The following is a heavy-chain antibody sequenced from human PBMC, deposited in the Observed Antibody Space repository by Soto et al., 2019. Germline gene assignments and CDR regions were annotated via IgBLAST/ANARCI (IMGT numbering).Heavy chain of an antibody. Sequence: GGSLRLSCAASGFTFSSYWMSWVRQAPGKGLEWVANIKQDGSEKYYVDSVKGRFTISRDNAKNSLYLQMNSLRAEDTAVYYCARDDWDIVVVVAATIGYWGQGTLVTVSS. J-gene: IGHJ4*02. CDR2: IKQDGSEK. V-gene: IGHV3-7*03. CDR3: ARDDWDIVVVVAATIGY. CDR1: GFTFSSYW. D-gene: IGHD2-15*01.